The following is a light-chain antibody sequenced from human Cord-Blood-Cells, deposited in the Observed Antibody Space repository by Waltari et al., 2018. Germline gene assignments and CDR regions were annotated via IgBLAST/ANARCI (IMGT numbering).Light chain of an antibody. CDR3: QQSNSIPRT. CDR2: AAS. V-gene: IGKV1-12*01. Sequence: QRPHSPSPVPAFVGDGSPITCRASQGISTLLVWYQQKPGKAPKLLIYAASSLQSGVPSRFSGSGSGTDFTLTISRLQPEDFATYYCQQSNSIPRTFGEGTKVEIK. CDR1: QGISTL. J-gene: IGKJ4*01.